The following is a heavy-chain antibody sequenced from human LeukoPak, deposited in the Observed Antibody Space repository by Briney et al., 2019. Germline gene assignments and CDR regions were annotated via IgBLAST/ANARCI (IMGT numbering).Heavy chain of an antibody. V-gene: IGHV4-59*01. J-gene: IGHJ5*02. Sequence: PSETLSLTCTVSGGSISSYYWGWIRRPPGKRLEWIGYIYYSGSTNYNPSLKSRVTISVDTSKNQFSLKLSSVTAADTAVYYCARSDFWSGLSWGQGTLVTVSS. CDR3: ARSDFWSGLS. D-gene: IGHD3-3*01. CDR2: IYYSGST. CDR1: GGSISSYY.